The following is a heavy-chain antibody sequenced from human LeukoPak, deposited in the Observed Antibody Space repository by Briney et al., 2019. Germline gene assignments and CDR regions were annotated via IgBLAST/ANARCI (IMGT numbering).Heavy chain of an antibody. CDR1: GGTFSSYA. CDR2: IIPIFGTA. D-gene: IGHD3-3*01. CDR3: ASSPEGYYDFWSGYTALRPHYGMDV. Sequence: SVKVSCKASGGTFSSYAISWVRQAPGQGLEWMGGIIPIFGTANYAQKFQGRVTITADESTSTACMELSSLRSEDTAVYYCASSPEGYYDFWSGYTALRPHYGMDVWGQGTTVTVSS. J-gene: IGHJ6*02. V-gene: IGHV1-69*13.